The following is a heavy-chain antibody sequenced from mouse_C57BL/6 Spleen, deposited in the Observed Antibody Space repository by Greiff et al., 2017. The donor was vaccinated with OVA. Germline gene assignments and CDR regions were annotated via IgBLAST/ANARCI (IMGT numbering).Heavy chain of an antibody. CDR3: ARDGTMVTTGFDY. CDR1: GFTFSSYA. V-gene: IGHV5-4*01. J-gene: IGHJ2*01. CDR2: ISDGGSYT. D-gene: IGHD2-2*01. Sequence: EVKLVESGGGLVKPGGSLKLSCAASGFTFSSYAMSWVRQTPEKRLEWVATISDGGSYTYYPDNVQGRFTISRDNAKNNLYLQMSHLKSEDTTMYYCARDGTMVTTGFDYWGQGTTLTVSS.